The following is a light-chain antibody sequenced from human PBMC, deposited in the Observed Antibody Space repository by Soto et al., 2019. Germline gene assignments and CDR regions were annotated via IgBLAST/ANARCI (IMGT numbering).Light chain of an antibody. Sequence: EIVLTQSPATLSLSPGDRATLSCGASQSVTSNYLAWYQHKPGLAPRLLIYDAFARATGIPDRFSGSASGTDFTLTISRLEPEAFAVYYCQQYGSSPQTFSQGTKVEI. CDR3: QQYGSSPQT. V-gene: IGKV3D-20*01. CDR1: QSVTSNY. CDR2: DAF. J-gene: IGKJ1*01.